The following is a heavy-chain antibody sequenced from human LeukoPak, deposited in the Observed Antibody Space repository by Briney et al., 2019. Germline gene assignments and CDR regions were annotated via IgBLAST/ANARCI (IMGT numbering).Heavy chain of an antibody. CDR3: ARSVRGAPGYFDY. J-gene: IGHJ4*02. CDR2: ISSSSSYI. Sequence: GGSLRLSCAASGFTFSSYSMNWVRQAPGKGLEWVSSISSSSSYIYYADSVKGRFTISRDNAKNSLYLQMNSLRAEDTAVYYCARSVRGAPGYFDYWGRGTLVTVSS. CDR1: GFTFSSYS. D-gene: IGHD3-10*01. V-gene: IGHV3-21*01.